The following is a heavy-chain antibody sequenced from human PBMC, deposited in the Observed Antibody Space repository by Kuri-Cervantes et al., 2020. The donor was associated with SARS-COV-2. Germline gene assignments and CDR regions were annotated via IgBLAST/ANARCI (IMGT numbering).Heavy chain of an antibody. CDR2: IRYDGSNK. CDR1: GFTFSIYG. D-gene: IGHD5-12*01. Sequence: GGSRRLSWAAAGFTFSIYGMHWVRQAPGKGGEWVAFIRYDGSNKYYADYVKDRFTISRHNSKNTLYLQMNSLRAEDTAVYYCARTLIDDYDYWGQGTLVTVSS. CDR3: ARTLIDDYDY. V-gene: IGHV3-30*02. J-gene: IGHJ4*02.